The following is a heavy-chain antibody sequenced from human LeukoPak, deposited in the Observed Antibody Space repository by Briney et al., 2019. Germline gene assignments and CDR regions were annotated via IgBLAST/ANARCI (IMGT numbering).Heavy chain of an antibody. CDR1: GFTVSTNY. V-gene: IGHV3-53*01. Sequence: GGSLRLSCAASGFTVSTNYMSWVRQAPGKGLEWVSVIYSDGRTYYADSVKGRFTISRDNSKNTLYLQMNSLRAEDTAVYYCARDLGYSAYATVRGYAVDIWGQGTMVTVSS. D-gene: IGHD5-12*01. CDR3: ARDLGYSAYATVRGYAVDI. J-gene: IGHJ3*02. CDR2: IYSDGRT.